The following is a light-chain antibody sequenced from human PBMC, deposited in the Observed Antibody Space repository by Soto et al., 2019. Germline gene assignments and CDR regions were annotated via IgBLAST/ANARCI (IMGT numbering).Light chain of an antibody. CDR2: DAS. Sequence: EIVMTQSPATLSVSPGERATLSCRASESVSSKLVWYQKKPGQAPRLLIHDASTRATGIPARFSGSGSGTEFILTISSVESEDFAVYYCQQYNNWPRTFGQGTKGDIK. V-gene: IGKV3-15*01. CDR1: ESVSSK. CDR3: QQYNNWPRT. J-gene: IGKJ1*01.